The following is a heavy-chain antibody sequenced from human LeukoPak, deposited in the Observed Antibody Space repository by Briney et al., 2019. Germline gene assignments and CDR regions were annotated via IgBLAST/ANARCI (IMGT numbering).Heavy chain of an antibody. V-gene: IGHV3-30*19. D-gene: IGHD2-2*01. J-gene: IGHJ3*01. Sequence: GGSLRLSCAASEFTFSTYGMHWVRQAPGEGLEWVAVISRDGTVQYYADSVKGRLTISRDNFQSTLYLHMNSLTTEDTALYYCARAVPAPGTPENAFDVWGQGTMVTVSS. CDR1: EFTFSTYG. CDR3: ARAVPAPGTPENAFDV. CDR2: ISRDGTVQ.